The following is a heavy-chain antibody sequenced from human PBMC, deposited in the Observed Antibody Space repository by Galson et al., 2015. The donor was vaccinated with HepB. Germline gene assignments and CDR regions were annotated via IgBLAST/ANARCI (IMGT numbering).Heavy chain of an antibody. Sequence: PALVKPTQTLTLTCTFSGFSLSTSGMCVSWIRQPPGKALEWLARIDWDDDKYYSTSLKTRLTISKDTSKNQVVLTMTNMDPVDTATYYCARTPGIAVAGTLWFDPWGQGTLVTVSS. D-gene: IGHD6-19*01. CDR1: GFSLSTSGMC. J-gene: IGHJ5*02. CDR3: ARTPGIAVAGTLWFDP. V-gene: IGHV2-70*11. CDR2: IDWDDDK.